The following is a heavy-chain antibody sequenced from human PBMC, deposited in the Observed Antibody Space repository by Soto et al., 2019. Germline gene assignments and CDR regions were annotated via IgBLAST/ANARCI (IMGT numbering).Heavy chain of an antibody. D-gene: IGHD1-1*01. CDR1: GYSISSGLY. CDR2: IYRGGIT. V-gene: IGHV4-38-2*01. Sequence: SETLSLTCAVSGYSISSGLYWVWIRQPPGKGLEWIGTIYRGGITYYNPSLKSRVTISIDTSKNHFSLRLSSVTATDTAVYFCAIGNPDWFDPWGQGTLVTV. J-gene: IGHJ5*02. CDR3: AIGNPDWFDP.